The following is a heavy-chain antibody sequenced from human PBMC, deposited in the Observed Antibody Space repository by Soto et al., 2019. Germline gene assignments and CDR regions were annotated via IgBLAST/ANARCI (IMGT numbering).Heavy chain of an antibody. Sequence: LRLSCAASGFTFNNYAMSWVRQAPGKGLEWVSAISGSGDSTYYADSVKGRFTISRDNSKNTLYLQMNSLRAEDTAVYYCAKDSSGYYPSFDYWGRGTLVTVSS. V-gene: IGHV3-23*01. CDR3: AKDSSGYYPSFDY. CDR2: ISGSGDST. J-gene: IGHJ4*02. D-gene: IGHD3-22*01. CDR1: GFTFNNYA.